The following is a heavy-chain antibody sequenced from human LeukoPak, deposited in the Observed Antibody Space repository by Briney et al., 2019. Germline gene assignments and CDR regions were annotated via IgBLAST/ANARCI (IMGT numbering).Heavy chain of an antibody. J-gene: IGHJ6*02. CDR3: SLARSEYHYGMDV. Sequence: SQTLSLTCAISGDSVSSISVAWNWIRQSPSRGLEWLGRTYYRSKWYYEYAVSVKSRINISPDTSKNQFSLQLTSVTPEDAAVYYCSLARSEYHYGMDVWGQGTTVTVSS. CDR1: GDSVSSISVA. V-gene: IGHV6-1*01. CDR2: TYYRSKWYY.